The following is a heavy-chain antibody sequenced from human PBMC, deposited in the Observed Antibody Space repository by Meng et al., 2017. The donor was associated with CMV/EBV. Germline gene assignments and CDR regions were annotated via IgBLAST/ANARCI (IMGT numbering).Heavy chain of an antibody. Sequence: GGSLRLSCAASGFTFSAYYMSWIRQAPGKGLEWVSYISSSGSTIYYADSVKGRFTISRDDAKNSLYLQMNSLRAEDTAVYYCAVGYCSGGSCYPADAFDIWGQGTMVTVSS. CDR2: ISSSGSTI. CDR1: GFTFSAYY. D-gene: IGHD2-15*01. J-gene: IGHJ3*02. CDR3: AVGYCSGGSCYPADAFDI. V-gene: IGHV3-11*01.